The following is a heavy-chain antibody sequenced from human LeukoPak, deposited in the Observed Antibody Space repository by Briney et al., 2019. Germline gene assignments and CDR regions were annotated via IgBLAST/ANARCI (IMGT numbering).Heavy chain of an antibody. V-gene: IGHV5-51*01. Sequence: GESLKISCKGYGYSFTSYWIGWVRQMPGKGLEWMGIIYPGASDTRYSPSFQGQVTISADKSISTAYLQWSSLKASDTAMYYCARPHCSSTSCPVVYWGQGTLVTVSS. CDR3: ARPHCSSTSCPVVY. CDR1: GYSFTSYW. D-gene: IGHD2-2*01. J-gene: IGHJ4*02. CDR2: IYPGASDT.